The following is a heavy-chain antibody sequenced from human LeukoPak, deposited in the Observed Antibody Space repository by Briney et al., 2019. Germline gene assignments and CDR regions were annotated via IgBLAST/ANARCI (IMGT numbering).Heavy chain of an antibody. J-gene: IGHJ4*02. V-gene: IGHV3-30-3*01. CDR3: ARDGYSY. Sequence: GGSLRLSCAASGFIFSSYAIHWVRQAPGKGLEWVAVISYDGSNKYCADSVKGRFTISRDNSKNTVYLQMNSLRAEDTAVYYCARDGYSYWGQGTLVTVSS. CDR1: GFIFSSYA. CDR2: ISYDGSNK. D-gene: IGHD5-18*01.